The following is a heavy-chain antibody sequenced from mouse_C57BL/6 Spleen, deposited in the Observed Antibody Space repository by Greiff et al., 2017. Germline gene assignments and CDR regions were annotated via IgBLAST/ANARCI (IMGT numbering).Heavy chain of an antibody. CDR2: FHPYNDDT. D-gene: IGHD1-1*01. J-gene: IGHJ3*01. CDR1: GYTFTTYP. Sequence: VKLQESGAELVKPGASVKMSCKASGYTFTTYPIEWMKQNHGKSLEWIGNFHPYNDDTKYNEKFKGKATLTVEKSSITVYLELSRLTSDDSAVYYCARPYYYGSSTWFAYWGQGTLVTVSA. V-gene: IGHV1-47*01. CDR3: ARPYYYGSSTWFAY.